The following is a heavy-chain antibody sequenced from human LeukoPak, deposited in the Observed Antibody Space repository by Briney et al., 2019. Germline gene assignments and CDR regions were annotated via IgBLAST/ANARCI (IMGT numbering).Heavy chain of an antibody. CDR3: AKGAPNYYGSKFDP. J-gene: IGHJ5*02. CDR2: ISGSGGST. D-gene: IGHD3-10*01. Sequence: PGGSLRLSCAASEFTLTSYAMSWVRQAPGKGLEWVSAISGSGGSTYYADSVKGRFTISRDNSKNTMYLQMNSLRAEDTALYYCAKGAPNYYGSKFDPWGQGTLVTVSS. V-gene: IGHV3-23*01. CDR1: EFTLTSYA.